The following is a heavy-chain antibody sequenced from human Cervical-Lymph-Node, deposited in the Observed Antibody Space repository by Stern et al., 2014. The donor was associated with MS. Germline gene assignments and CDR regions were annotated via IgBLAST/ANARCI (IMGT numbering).Heavy chain of an antibody. CDR1: GFSFSSHS. V-gene: IGHV3-21*01. D-gene: IGHD2-21*02. CDR3: ARDCGGDCYSGFDS. Sequence: EVQLVESGGGLVKPGGSLRLSCAASGFSFSSHSMNWVRQAPGTGLEWVSSISSGSDYMYYADSMKGRLTISRDDAKNSLYLLMNSLRAEDTAVYYCARDCGGDCYSGFDSWGQGTLVSVSS. CDR2: ISSGSDYM. J-gene: IGHJ4*02.